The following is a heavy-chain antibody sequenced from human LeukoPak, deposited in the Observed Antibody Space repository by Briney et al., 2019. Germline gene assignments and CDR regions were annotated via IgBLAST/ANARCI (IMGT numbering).Heavy chain of an antibody. J-gene: IGHJ4*02. D-gene: IGHD3-10*01. V-gene: IGHV4-39*07. CDR3: ASPIYYYGSGSGSDY. CDR2: IYYSGST. Sequence: SETLSLTCTVSGGSISSSNYYWGWIRQPPGKGLEWIGSIYYSGSTYYSPSLKSRVTISVDTSKNQFSLKLSSVTAADTAVYYCASPIYYYGSGSGSDYWGQGTLVTVSS. CDR1: GGSISSSNYY.